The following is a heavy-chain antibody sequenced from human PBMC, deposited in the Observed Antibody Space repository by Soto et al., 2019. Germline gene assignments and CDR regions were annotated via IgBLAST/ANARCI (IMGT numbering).Heavy chain of an antibody. CDR2: IYYSGST. D-gene: IGHD6-13*01. V-gene: IGHV4-39*01. Sequence: PSETLSLTCTVSGGSISSSSYYWGWIRQPPGKGLEWIGSIYYSGSTYYNPSLKSRVTISVDTSKNQFSLKLSSVTAADTAVYYCARLETWGIAAADLNWFDPWGQGTLVTVSS. J-gene: IGHJ5*02. CDR3: ARLETWGIAAADLNWFDP. CDR1: GGSISSSSYY.